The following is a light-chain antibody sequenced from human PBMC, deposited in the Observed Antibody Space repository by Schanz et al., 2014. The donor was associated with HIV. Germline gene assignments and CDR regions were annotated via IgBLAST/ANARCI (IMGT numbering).Light chain of an antibody. CDR2: DVS. CDR3: SSYTDRRTVV. Sequence: QSALTQPPAASGSPGQSVTISCTEASGDASVHNYVPWYQQHPGKAPKLIIFDVSERPSGVSNRFSGSNSGNTASLTISGLQPEDEADYFCSSYTDRRTVVFGGGTKLTVL. V-gene: IGLV2-14*01. J-gene: IGLJ3*02. CDR1: SGDASVHNY.